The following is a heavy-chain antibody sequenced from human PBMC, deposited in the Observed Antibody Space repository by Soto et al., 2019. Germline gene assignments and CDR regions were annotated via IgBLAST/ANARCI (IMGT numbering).Heavy chain of an antibody. V-gene: IGHV3-66*01. CDR2: IYSSGDT. J-gene: IGHJ5*02. D-gene: IGHD3-16*02. Sequence: EVQLVESGGGLVQPGGSLRLSCAASGFSVSDNYMSWVRQAPGKGLEWISVIYSSGDTYYADSVKGRLTISRHNSRNTLSLQINDLRCEDKAIYCCARDPGYRRGVRVDPWSQGIPVTVSS. CDR3: ARDPGYRRGVRVDP. CDR1: GFSVSDNY.